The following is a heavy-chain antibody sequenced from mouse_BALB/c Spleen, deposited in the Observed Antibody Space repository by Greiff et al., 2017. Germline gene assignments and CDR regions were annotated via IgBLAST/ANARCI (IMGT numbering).Heavy chain of an antibody. CDR3: ARSGGSRNFDY. V-gene: IGHV3-8*02. CDR2: ISYSGST. Sequence: EVQLQESGPSLVKPSQTLSLTCSVTGDSITSCYWNWIRKFPGNKLEYMGYISYSGSTYYNPSLKSRISITRDTSKNQYYLQLNSVTTEDTATYYCARSGGSRNFDYWGQGTTLTVSS. D-gene: IGHD1-1*01. J-gene: IGHJ2*01. CDR1: GDSITSCY.